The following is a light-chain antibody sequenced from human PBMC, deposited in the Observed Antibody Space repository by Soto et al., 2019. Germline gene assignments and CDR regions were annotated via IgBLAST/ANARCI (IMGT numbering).Light chain of an antibody. V-gene: IGKV1-8*01. CDR1: QGISSY. Sequence: AIRMTQSPSSFSASTGDRVTITCRASQGISSYLAWYQQKPGKAPKLLIYAASTLQSGVPSRFSGSGSGTDFTLTISCLQSEDLATYYCQQYYSSLLTFGGGTKVEIK. CDR3: QQYYSSLLT. CDR2: AAS. J-gene: IGKJ4*01.